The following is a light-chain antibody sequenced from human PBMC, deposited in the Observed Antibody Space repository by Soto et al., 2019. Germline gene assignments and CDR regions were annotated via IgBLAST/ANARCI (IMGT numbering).Light chain of an antibody. CDR2: STF. J-gene: IGKJ2*01. CDR3: QQCGDSPRT. Sequence: EIVLTQSPGTLSLSPGEGANLSCRASQTVGSSYLAWYQQKPGQAPRLLIFSTFSRATGIPDRFSGSGSGTDFSLTISRLEPEDFAVYYCQQCGDSPRTFGQGTKLEIK. V-gene: IGKV3-20*01. CDR1: QTVGSSY.